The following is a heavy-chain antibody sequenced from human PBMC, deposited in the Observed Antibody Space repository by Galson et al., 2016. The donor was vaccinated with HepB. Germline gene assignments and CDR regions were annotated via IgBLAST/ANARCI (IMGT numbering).Heavy chain of an antibody. CDR3: AVKLVAGTFDY. J-gene: IGHJ4*02. D-gene: IGHD6-19*01. CDR2: ISGGGTNT. V-gene: IGHV3-53*01. Sequence: SLRLSCAASGVTVSSNYMSWVRQAPGKGLDWVSVISGGGTNTYYADSVKGRFIISRDNSKSTLYLEMNSLTVEDSAMYFCAVKLVAGTFDYWGQGTLVTVSS. CDR1: GVTVSSNY.